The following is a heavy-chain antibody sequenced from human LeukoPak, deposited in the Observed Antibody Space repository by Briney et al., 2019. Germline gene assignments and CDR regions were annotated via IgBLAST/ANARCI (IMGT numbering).Heavy chain of an antibody. D-gene: IGHD3-22*01. CDR1: GYRFTKQW. V-gene: IGHV5-51*01. CDR3: ATYSYTGGYYAFDV. Sequence: GESLKIPCKASGYRFTKQWIGWVRQMPGKGLEWMAIIYPDDFRTEYAPSLPHQVTISADKAISTTYLQWRSLQASDTAMYYCATYSYTGGYYAFDVWGRGTMVTVPS. J-gene: IGHJ3*01. CDR2: IYPDDFRT.